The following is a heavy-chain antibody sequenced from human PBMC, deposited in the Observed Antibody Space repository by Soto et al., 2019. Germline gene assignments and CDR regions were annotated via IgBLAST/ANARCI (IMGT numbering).Heavy chain of an antibody. CDR1: GFTFSSYG. V-gene: IGHV3-33*01. CDR3: ASLAGVNSSPQPVDACDI. J-gene: IGHJ3*02. Sequence: QVQLVESGGGVVQPGRSLRLSCAASGFTFSSYGMHWVRQAPGKGLEWVAVIWDDGSNKYYADSVKGRFTISRDNSKNTLYLQMNSLRAEDTAVYYCASLAGVNSSPQPVDACDIWGQGTMVTVSS. CDR2: IWDDGSNK. D-gene: IGHD6-13*01.